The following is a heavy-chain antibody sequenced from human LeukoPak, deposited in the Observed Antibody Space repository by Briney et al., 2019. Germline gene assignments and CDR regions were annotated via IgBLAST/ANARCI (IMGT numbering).Heavy chain of an antibody. V-gene: IGHV4-59*01. J-gene: IGHJ4*02. CDR3: ARGLYSGSYYRMDY. CDR2: IYYSGST. D-gene: IGHD1-26*01. Sequence: KTSETLSLTCTVSGGSISSYYWSWMRQPPGKGLEWIGYIYYSGSTNYNPSLKSRVTISVDTYKNQFSLKLSSVTAADTAVYYCARGLYSGSYYRMDYWGQGTLVTVSS. CDR1: GGSISSYY.